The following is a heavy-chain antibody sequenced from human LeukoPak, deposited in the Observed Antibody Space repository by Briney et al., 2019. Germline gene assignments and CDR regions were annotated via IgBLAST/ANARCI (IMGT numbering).Heavy chain of an antibody. CDR1: GFTFSSYA. D-gene: IGHD1-7*01. CDR3: AKSDNWNYGNYFDY. J-gene: IGHJ4*02. Sequence: PGGSLRLSCAASGFTFSSYAMSWVRQAPGKGLEWVSAISGSGGSTYYADSVKGRFTISRDNSKNTLYLQMNSLRAEDTAVYCCAKSDNWNYGNYFDYWGQGTLVTVSS. CDR2: ISGSGGST. V-gene: IGHV3-23*01.